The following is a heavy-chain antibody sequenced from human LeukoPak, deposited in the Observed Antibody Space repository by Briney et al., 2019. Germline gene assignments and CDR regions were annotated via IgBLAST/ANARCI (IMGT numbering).Heavy chain of an antibody. CDR1: GGSIGSSSYY. CDR2: IYYSGSI. D-gene: IGHD5-24*01. V-gene: IGHV4-39*07. CDR3: ARDLPLLDGYNSSFRDY. J-gene: IGHJ4*02. Sequence: SETLSLTCTVSGGSIGSSSYYWGWIRQPPGKGLEWIGSIYYSGSIYYNPSLKSRVTISVDTSKNQFSLKLSSVTAADTAVYYCARDLPLLDGYNSSFRDYWGQGTLVTVSS.